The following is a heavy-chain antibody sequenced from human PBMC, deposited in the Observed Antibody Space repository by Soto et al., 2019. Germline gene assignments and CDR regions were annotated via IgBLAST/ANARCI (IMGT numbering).Heavy chain of an antibody. D-gene: IGHD3-16*01. CDR1: GLTLSHCW. Sequence: SCEVSGLTLSHCWMHWIRQSPGKGLMWVTHISTDAHMTNYANSVRGRFTVSKDNARNTVYLQMNSLRVDDTAVYYCAADDGAGLKYWGQGTWVTVSS. V-gene: IGHV3-74*01. J-gene: IGHJ4*02. CDR2: ISTDAHMT. CDR3: AADDGAGLKY.